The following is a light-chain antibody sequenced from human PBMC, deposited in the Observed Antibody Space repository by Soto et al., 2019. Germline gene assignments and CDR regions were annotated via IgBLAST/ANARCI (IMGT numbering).Light chain of an antibody. CDR1: QSVSGN. Sequence: EVVMTQSPATLSVSPGERATLSCRASQSVSGNLAWYQQKPGQAPRLLIYGASIRATGIPARFSGSGSGTDFTLTISSLQSEDFVVYSCQQYNNWPPLTFGGGTNVDI. V-gene: IGKV3-15*01. J-gene: IGKJ4*01. CDR3: QQYNNWPPLT. CDR2: GAS.